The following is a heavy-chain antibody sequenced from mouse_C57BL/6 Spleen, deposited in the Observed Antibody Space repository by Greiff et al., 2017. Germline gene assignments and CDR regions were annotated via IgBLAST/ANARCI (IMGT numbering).Heavy chain of an antibody. Sequence: EVKLLESGGGLVQPGGSMKLSCAASGFTFSDAWMDWVRQSPEKGLEWVAEIRHKANNHATYYAESVKGRFTISRDDSKSSVYLQMNSLRAEDTGIYYCARDWDEGAWFAYWGQGTLVTVSA. J-gene: IGHJ3*01. D-gene: IGHD4-1*01. CDR2: IRHKANNHAT. CDR1: GFTFSDAW. CDR3: ARDWDEGAWFAY. V-gene: IGHV6-6*01.